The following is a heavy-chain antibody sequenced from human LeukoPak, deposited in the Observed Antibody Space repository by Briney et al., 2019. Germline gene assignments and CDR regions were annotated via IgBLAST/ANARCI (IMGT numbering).Heavy chain of an antibody. CDR3: AGHSNFRPAAHDY. Sequence: SDTLSLTCTVSGRSISSSSYYWGWIRQPPGKGLVWIGSIYYSGSTYYNPSLKRLVTISVDTSMNQFSLNLSSVTASDTAVFYRAGHSNFRPAAHDYWGQGTLVTVSS. J-gene: IGHJ4*02. CDR1: GRSISSSSYY. V-gene: IGHV4-39*01. D-gene: IGHD6-13*01. CDR2: IYYSGST.